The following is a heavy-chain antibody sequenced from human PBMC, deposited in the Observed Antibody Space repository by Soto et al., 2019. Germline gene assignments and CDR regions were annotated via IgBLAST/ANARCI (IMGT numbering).Heavy chain of an antibody. CDR3: ARQLAYCGGDCYTEPIDY. CDR1: GYTFTNYY. V-gene: IGHV1-2*02. J-gene: IGHJ4*02. D-gene: IGHD2-21*02. Sequence: ASVKVSCKASGYTFTNYYIHWVRQAPGQGLEWMGWISPNSGGTKYAQKFQGRVTMTRDTSISTAYMDLTRLRSDDTAVYYCARQLAYCGGDCYTEPIDYWGQGTLVTVSS. CDR2: ISPNSGGT.